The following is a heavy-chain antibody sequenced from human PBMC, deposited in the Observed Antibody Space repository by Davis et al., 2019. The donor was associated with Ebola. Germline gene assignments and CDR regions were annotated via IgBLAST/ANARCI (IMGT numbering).Heavy chain of an antibody. D-gene: IGHD4-17*01. CDR1: GGSFSGYY. CDR3: AGGSVTNRPPDY. CDR2: INHSGST. J-gene: IGHJ4*02. Sequence: SKTLSLTCAVYGGSFSGYYWSWIRQPPGKGLEWIGEINHSGSTNYNPSLKSRVTISVDTSKNQFSLKLSSVTAADTAVYYCAGGSVTNRPPDYWGQGTLVTVSS. V-gene: IGHV4-34*01.